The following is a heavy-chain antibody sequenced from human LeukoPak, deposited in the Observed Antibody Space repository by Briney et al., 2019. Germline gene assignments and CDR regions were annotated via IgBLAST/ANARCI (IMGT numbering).Heavy chain of an antibody. D-gene: IGHD2-21*02. V-gene: IGHV4-4*07. Sequence: SETLSLTCTVSGYSITSAYYWNWIRQPAGKGLEWIGRIYTSGSTNYNPSLKSRVTISVDTSKNQFSLKLSSVTAADTAVYYCALIRFVVVTAFTNYYYYYMDVWGKGTTVTVSS. CDR3: ALIRFVVVTAFTNYYYYYMDV. CDR2: IYTSGST. J-gene: IGHJ6*03. CDR1: GYSITSAYY.